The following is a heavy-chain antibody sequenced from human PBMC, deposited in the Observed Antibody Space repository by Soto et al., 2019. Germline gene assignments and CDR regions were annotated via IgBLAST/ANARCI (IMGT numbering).Heavy chain of an antibody. CDR3: ARYCSGGSCYSSYYYYGMDV. J-gene: IGHJ6*02. CDR2: ISAYNGNT. V-gene: IGHV1-18*01. CDR1: GYTFTIYG. D-gene: IGHD2-15*01. Sequence: ASVKVSCKASGYTFTIYGISLVRQAPGQGLEWMGWISAYNGNTNYAQKLQGRVTMTTDTSTSTAYMELRSLRSDDTAVYYCARYCSGGSCYSSYYYYGMDVWGQGTTVTVSS.